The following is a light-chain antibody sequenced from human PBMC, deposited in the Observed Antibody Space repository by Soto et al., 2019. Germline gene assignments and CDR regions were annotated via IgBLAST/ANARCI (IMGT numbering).Light chain of an antibody. CDR3: QHRGR. CDR2: DAS. J-gene: IGKJ1*01. Sequence: VLPQSPSTLSLSPGDIATLSCRAGQNINNFIAWYQHKPGQAPRLLIYDASNRATGIPGRFSGSGSATDFTLTITSLEAEDFAVYYCQHRGRFGQGTKVDIK. V-gene: IGKV3-11*01. CDR1: QNINNF.